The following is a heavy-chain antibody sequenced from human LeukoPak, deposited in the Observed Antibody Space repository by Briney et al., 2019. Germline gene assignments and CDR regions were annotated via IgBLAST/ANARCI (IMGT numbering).Heavy chain of an antibody. Sequence: PSETLSLTCAVSRGSPTGNSYYCVWIRQPPGKGLEWIGSIYYSGSTYYNPSPKSRVTISVDTYKNQFSLKLSSVTAADTAVYYWGRNYDIYNGGGVQVFASDNWGQGTMVTVSS. CDR3: GRNYDIYNGGGVQVFASDN. CDR2: IYYSGST. D-gene: IGHD3-9*01. V-gene: IGHV4-39*01. CDR1: RGSPTGNSYY. J-gene: IGHJ3*02.